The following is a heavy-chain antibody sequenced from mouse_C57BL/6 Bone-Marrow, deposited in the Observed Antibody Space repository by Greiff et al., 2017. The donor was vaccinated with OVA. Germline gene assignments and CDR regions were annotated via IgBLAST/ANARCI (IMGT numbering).Heavy chain of an antibody. CDR1: GFNIKDDY. CDR3: TPYYYGSSGTFAY. CDR2: IDPENGDT. V-gene: IGHV14-4*01. Sequence: LVESGAELVRPGASVKLSCTASGFNIKDDYMHWVKQRPEQGLEWIGWIDPENGDTEYASKFQGKATITADTSSNTAYLQLSSLTSEDTAVYYCTPYYYGSSGTFAYWGQGTLVTVSA. D-gene: IGHD1-1*01. J-gene: IGHJ3*01.